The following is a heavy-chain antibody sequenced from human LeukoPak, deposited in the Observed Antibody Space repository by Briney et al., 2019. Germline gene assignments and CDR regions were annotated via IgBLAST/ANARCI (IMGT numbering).Heavy chain of an antibody. CDR3: TRGSQYYGSGSSDY. CDR1: GFTFGDYA. CDR2: VRSKAYGGTT. D-gene: IGHD3-10*01. V-gene: IGHV3-49*03. J-gene: IGHJ4*02. Sequence: GGSLRLSCTASGFTFGDYAMSWFRQAPGKGLEWVGFVRSKAYGGTTEYAASVKGRFTISRDDSKSIAYLQMNSLKTEDTAVYYRTRGSQYYGSGSSDYWGQGTLVTVSS.